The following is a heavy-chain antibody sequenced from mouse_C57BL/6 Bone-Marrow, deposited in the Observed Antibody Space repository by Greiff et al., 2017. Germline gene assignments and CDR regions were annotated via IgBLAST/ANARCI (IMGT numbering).Heavy chain of an antibody. D-gene: IGHD1-1*01. V-gene: IGHV14-2*01. CDR2: IDPEDGET. CDR1: GFNIKDYY. J-gene: IGHJ2*01. Sequence: EVKLQESGAELVKPGASVKLSCTASGFNIKDYYIHWVKQRTEQGLEWIGRIDPEDGETKYAPKFQDKATITADTSSNTAYLQLSSLTSEDTAVYYCTRSLIYYGTNYWGQGTTLPDSS. CDR3: TRSLIYYGTNY.